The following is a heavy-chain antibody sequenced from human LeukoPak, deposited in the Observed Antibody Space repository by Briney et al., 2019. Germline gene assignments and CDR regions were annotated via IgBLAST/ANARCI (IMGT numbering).Heavy chain of an antibody. J-gene: IGHJ1*01. CDR3: AKLNQDFWSGYYTYLPATTYFQH. Sequence: GGSLRLSCAASGFTFSNAWMSWVRQAPGKGLEWVGRIKSKTDGGTTDYAAPVKGRFTISRDDSKNTLYLQMNSLRAEDTAVYYCAKLNQDFWSGYYTYLPATTYFQHWGQGTLVTVSS. V-gene: IGHV3-15*01. CDR1: GFTFSNAW. CDR2: IKSKTDGGTT. D-gene: IGHD3-3*01.